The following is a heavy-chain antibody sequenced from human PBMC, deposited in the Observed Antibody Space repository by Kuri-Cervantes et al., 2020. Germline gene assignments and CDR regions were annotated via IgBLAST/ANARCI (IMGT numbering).Heavy chain of an antibody. CDR1: GDSVSSNSAA. J-gene: IGHJ3*02. CDR2: TYYRSKWYN. V-gene: IGHV6-1*01. D-gene: IGHD6-19*01. Sequence: SETLSLTCAISGDSVSSNSAAWNWIRQSPSRGLEWLGRTYYRSKWYNDYAVSVKSRITINPDTSKNQFSLQLNSVTPEDTAAYYCARFYSSGWLNVHDAFDIWGQGTMVTVSS. CDR3: ARFYSSGWLNVHDAFDI.